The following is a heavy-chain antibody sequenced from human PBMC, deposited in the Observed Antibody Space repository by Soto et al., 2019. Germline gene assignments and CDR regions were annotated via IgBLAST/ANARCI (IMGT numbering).Heavy chain of an antibody. V-gene: IGHV3-30-3*01. CDR1: GFTFSSYA. D-gene: IGHD6-13*01. CDR2: ISYDGSNK. CDR3: ARDRGSWYGPCDY. J-gene: IGHJ4*02. Sequence: QVQLVESGGGVVQPGRSLRLSCAASGFTFSSYAMHWVRQAPGKGLEWVAVISYDGSNKYYADSVKGRFTISRDNSKNTLYLQMNSLRAEDTAVYYCARDRGSWYGPCDYWGQGTLVTVSS.